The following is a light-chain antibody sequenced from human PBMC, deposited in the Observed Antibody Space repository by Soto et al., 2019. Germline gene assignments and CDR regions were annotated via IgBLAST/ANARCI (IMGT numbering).Light chain of an antibody. Sequence: EIVVTQSAATLSVSAGERVTLSWGASQSVRNKVAWYQQKPAQTPRVIIYDTSTRADDIPARFSGSGYGTYFTLTISSLQSEDFAVYYCQQYNIWSSITFGPGTRLEIK. CDR1: QSVRNK. V-gene: IGKV3-15*01. CDR2: DTS. CDR3: QQYNIWSSIT. J-gene: IGKJ5*01.